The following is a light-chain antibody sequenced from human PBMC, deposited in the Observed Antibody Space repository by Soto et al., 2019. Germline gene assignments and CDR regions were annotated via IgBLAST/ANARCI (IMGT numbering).Light chain of an antibody. J-gene: IGLJ1*01. V-gene: IGLV2-8*01. CDR1: SSDVGGYNY. Sequence: QSALTQPPSASGSPGQSVTISCAGTSSDVGGYNYVSWYQQYPGKAPKLMVYEVSKRPSGVPDRFSGSKFGNTASLTVSGLQTEDEADYYCSSYAGSNNFVFGTGTMLTVL. CDR2: EVS. CDR3: SSYAGSNNFV.